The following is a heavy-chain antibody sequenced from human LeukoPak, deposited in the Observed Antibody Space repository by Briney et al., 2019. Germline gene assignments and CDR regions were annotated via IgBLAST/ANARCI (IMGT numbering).Heavy chain of an antibody. Sequence: GGSLRLSCAASGFTFDDYAMHWVRQAPGKGLEWVSGISWNSGSIGYADSVKGRFTISRDNSKNTLYLQMNSLRAEDTAVYYCAKGRSYSSGWYGDYFQHWGQGTLVTVSS. V-gene: IGHV3-9*01. CDR1: GFTFDDYA. J-gene: IGHJ1*01. D-gene: IGHD6-19*01. CDR3: AKGRSYSSGWYGDYFQH. CDR2: ISWNSGSI.